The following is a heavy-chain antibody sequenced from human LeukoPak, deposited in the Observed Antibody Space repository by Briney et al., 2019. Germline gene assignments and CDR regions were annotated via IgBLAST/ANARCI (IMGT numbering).Heavy chain of an antibody. CDR2: ISCYNGDT. CDR1: GYTFNKHG. J-gene: IGHJ4*02. Sequence: ASVKVSCKASGYTFNKHGISWVRQAPGQGLEWMGWISCYNGDTLYAQKFQGRVTMTTDTSTTTAYMELRSLRSDDTALYYCARDPTNTSGRYAFFDYWGQGTLVTVSS. CDR3: ARDPTNTSGRYAFFDY. V-gene: IGHV1-18*01. D-gene: IGHD6-19*01.